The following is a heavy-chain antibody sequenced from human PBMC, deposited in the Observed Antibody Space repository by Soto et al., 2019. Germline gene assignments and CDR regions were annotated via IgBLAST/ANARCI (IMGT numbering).Heavy chain of an antibody. V-gene: IGHV4-34*01. CDR2: INHSGST. CDR3: ARDRKTGVTYSNYDYYYYYGMDV. D-gene: IGHD4-4*01. Sequence: SLTCAVYGGSFSGYYWSWIRQPPGKGLEWIGEINHSGSTNYNPSLKSRVTISVDTSKNQFSLKLSSVTAADTAVYYCARDRKTGVTYSNYDYYYYYGMDVWGQGTTVTVSS. J-gene: IGHJ6*02. CDR1: GGSFSGYY.